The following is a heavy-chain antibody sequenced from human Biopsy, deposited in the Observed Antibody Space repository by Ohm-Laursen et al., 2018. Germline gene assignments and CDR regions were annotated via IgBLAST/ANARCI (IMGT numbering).Heavy chain of an antibody. CDR2: LNPVSGNS. V-gene: IGHV1-8*01. CDR1: GYTFTSYD. D-gene: IGHD6-6*01. J-gene: IGHJ5*02. CDR3: ARGYSRRVSIFEASIYWFDT. Sequence: EASVKVSCKASGYTFTSYDITWVRQASGQGPEWIGWLNPVSGNSNFGQKFRGRVTVTSDTSISTAYMELSSLRSEDTAVYFCARGYSRRVSIFEASIYWFDTWGQGTLVTVSS.